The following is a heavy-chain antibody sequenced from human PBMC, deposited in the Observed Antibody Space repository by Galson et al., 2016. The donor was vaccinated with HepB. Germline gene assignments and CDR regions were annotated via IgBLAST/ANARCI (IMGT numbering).Heavy chain of an antibody. CDR3: ARSSRAAMVAYFAF. CDR1: GYTFSNYA. D-gene: IGHD2-2*01. CDR2: INADNDDT. Sequence: SVKVSCKASGYTFSNYAIHWLRQAPGQRLEWMGWINADNDDTKYSHDFQARVTISSDTSASTVYMELSSLRSEDTAVYYCARSSRAAMVAYFAFWGQGTLVTVSS. J-gene: IGHJ4*02. V-gene: IGHV1-3*01.